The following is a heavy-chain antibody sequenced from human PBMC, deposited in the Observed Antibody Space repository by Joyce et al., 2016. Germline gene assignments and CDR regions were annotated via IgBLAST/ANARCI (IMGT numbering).Heavy chain of an antibody. Sequence: EEQLVESGGGLVQPGRSLGLSCTGSGFTFGHFRRSWFRQAPGKGLEWVGLIRDKAYNGATEYAASVRGRFTISRDDSRSFAYLHMNSLETEDTAQYYCTRDRSDYDFWSAFPDRWGQGTLVTVSS. J-gene: IGHJ5*02. CDR2: IRDKAYNGAT. CDR1: GFTFGHFR. CDR3: TRDRSDYDFWSAFPDR. D-gene: IGHD3-3*01. V-gene: IGHV3-49*03.